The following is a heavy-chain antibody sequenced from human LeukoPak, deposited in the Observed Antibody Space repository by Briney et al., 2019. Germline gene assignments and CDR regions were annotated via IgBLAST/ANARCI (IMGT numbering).Heavy chain of an antibody. J-gene: IGHJ4*02. CDR2: IYSGGST. Sequence: GGSLRLSCAAPGFTVSSNYMSWVRQAPGKGLEWVSLIYSGGSTFYADSVKVRFTISRDNSKNTLFLQMNSLRAEDTAVYYCARVPAAGRELFDSWGQGTLVTVSS. D-gene: IGHD6-13*01. CDR3: ARVPAAGRELFDS. CDR1: GFTVSSNY. V-gene: IGHV3-66*01.